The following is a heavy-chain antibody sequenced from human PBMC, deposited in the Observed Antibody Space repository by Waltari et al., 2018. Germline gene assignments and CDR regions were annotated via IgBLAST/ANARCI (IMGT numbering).Heavy chain of an antibody. D-gene: IGHD5-18*01. V-gene: IGHV3-23*01. Sequence: EVQLLESGGGLVQPGGSLRLSCAASGFTFSSYAMSWVRQAPGKGLEWVSAISGSGGSTYYADAVKGRFTIARDNSKNTLYLQMNSLRAEDTAVYYCAKDTATVVTHDYWGQGTLVTVSS. J-gene: IGHJ4*02. CDR3: AKDTATVVTHDY. CDR1: GFTFSSYA. CDR2: ISGSGGST.